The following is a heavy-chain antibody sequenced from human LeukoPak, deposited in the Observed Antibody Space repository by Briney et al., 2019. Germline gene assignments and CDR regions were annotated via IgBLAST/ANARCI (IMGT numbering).Heavy chain of an antibody. CDR1: GGTFSSYA. V-gene: IGHV1-69*01. D-gene: IGHD3-3*01. CDR3: ARDSAIFGVVRRGLYYYYMDV. CDR2: IIPIFGTA. Sequence: GSSVKVSCKASGGTFSSYAISWVRQAPGQGLEWMGGIIPIFGTANYAQKFQGRVTITADESTSTAYMELSSLRSEDTAVYYCARDSAIFGVVRRGLYYYYMDVWGKGTTVTVSS. J-gene: IGHJ6*03.